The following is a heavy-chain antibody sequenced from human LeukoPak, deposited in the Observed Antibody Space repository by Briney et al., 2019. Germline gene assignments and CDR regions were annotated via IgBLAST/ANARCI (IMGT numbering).Heavy chain of an antibody. D-gene: IGHD3-22*01. J-gene: IGHJ6*03. CDR1: GYSFTSYW. CDR3: ARHRDDSSGNYYYYMDV. Sequence: GESLKISCKGSGYSFTSYWIGWVRQMPGKGLKWMGIIYPGDSDARYSPSFQGQVTISADKSISTAYLQWGSLKASDTAMNYCARHRDDSSGNYYYYMDVWGKGTTVTISS. V-gene: IGHV5-51*01. CDR2: IYPGDSDA.